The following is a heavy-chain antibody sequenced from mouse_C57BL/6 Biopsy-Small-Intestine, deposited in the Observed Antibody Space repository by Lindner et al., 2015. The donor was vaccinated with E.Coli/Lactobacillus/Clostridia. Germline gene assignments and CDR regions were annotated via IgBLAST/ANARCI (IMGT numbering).Heavy chain of an antibody. CDR2: ISPYNGIS. Sequence: VQLQESGPEPVKPGASVKISCKASGYSFTGYYIHWVKQSHGNILDWIGYISPYNGISSYNQKFKGKATLTVDKSSSTAYMELRSLTSEDSAVYYCAANYGTLAWFAYWGQGTLVTVSA. V-gene: IGHV1-31*01. CDR3: AANYGTLAWFAY. CDR1: GYSFTGYY. D-gene: IGHD2-1*01. J-gene: IGHJ3*01.